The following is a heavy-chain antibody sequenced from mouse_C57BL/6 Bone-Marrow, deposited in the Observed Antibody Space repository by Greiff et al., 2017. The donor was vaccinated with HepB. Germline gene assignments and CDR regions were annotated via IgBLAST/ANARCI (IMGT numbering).Heavy chain of an antibody. J-gene: IGHJ4*01. CDR1: GYTFTSYW. CDR2: IHPNSGST. V-gene: IGHV1-64*01. CDR3: ARWDYSNWTYYAMDY. D-gene: IGHD2-5*01. Sequence: VQLQQPGAELVKPGASVKLSCKASGYTFTSYWMHWVKQRPGQGLEWIGMIHPNSGSTNYNEKFKSKATLTVDTSSSTAYMQLSSLTSEDSAVYYCARWDYSNWTYYAMDYWGQGTSVTVSS.